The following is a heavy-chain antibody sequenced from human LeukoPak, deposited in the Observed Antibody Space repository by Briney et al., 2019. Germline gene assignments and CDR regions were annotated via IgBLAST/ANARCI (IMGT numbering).Heavy chain of an antibody. D-gene: IGHD3-10*01. CDR1: GYTFTSYD. CDR3: ATSHYYGSGSYKWTDY. J-gene: IGHJ4*02. V-gene: IGHV1-8*01. Sequence: ASVKVSCKASGYTFTSYDINWVRQATGQGLEWMGWMNPNSGNTGYAQKFQGRVTMTRNTSISTAYMELSSLRSEDTAVYYCATSHYYGSGSYKWTDYWGQGTLVTVSS. CDR2: MNPNSGNT.